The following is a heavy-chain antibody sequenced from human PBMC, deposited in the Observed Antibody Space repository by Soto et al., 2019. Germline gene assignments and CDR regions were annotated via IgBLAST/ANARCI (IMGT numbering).Heavy chain of an antibody. J-gene: IGHJ5*02. CDR3: ARGRPPRNNWFDP. V-gene: IGHV4-59*01. CDR1: GGSISSYY. CDR2: IYYSGST. Sequence: SETLSLTCTVSGGSISSYYWSWIRQPPGKGLEWIGYIYYSGSTNYNPSLKSRVTISVDTSKNQFSLKLSSVTAADTAVYYCARGRPPRNNWFDPWGQGTLVTVSS.